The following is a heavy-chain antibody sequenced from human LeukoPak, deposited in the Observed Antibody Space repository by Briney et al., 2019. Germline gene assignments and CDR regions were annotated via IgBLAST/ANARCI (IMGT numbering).Heavy chain of an antibody. J-gene: IGHJ4*02. D-gene: IGHD3-3*01. CDR3: ASHHDSTYYFDY. CDR2: TNHSGST. CDR1: GGSFSGYY. Sequence: SETLSLTCAVYGGSFSGYYWSWIRQPPGKGLEWIGETNHSGSTNYNPSLKSRVAISVDTSKNQFSLKLSSVTAADTAVYYCASHHDSTYYFDYWGQGTLVTVSS. V-gene: IGHV4-34*01.